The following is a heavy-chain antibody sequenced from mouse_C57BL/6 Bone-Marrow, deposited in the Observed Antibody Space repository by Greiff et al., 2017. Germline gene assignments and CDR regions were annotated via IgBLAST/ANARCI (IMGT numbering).Heavy chain of an antibody. CDR2: IRLKSDNYAT. CDR1: GFTFSNYW. V-gene: IGHV6-3*01. D-gene: IGHD1-1*01. CDR3: TGGYFITTVVSFDY. Sequence: DVQLVESGGGLVQPGGSMKLSCAASGFTFSNYWMNWVRQSPEKGLEWVAQIRLKSDNYATHYAESVKGRFTISRDSSKSSVYLQMNNLRAEDTGIDYCTGGYFITTVVSFDYWGQGTTLTVSS. J-gene: IGHJ2*01.